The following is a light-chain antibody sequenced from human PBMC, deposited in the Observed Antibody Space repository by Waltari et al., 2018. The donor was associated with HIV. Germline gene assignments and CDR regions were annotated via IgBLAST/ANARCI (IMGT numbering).Light chain of an antibody. J-gene: IGKJ4*01. CDR1: QSVGSY. Sequence: VMTQSPATVSVSHGGRATLSCRASQSVGSYLAWYQQKPGQAPRLLIYGASTRATGIPTRFSGSGSGTEFTLTISSLKSEDFAVYYCHQYNKWPRGTFGGGTKVEV. CDR2: GAS. V-gene: IGKV3-15*01. CDR3: HQYNKWPRGT.